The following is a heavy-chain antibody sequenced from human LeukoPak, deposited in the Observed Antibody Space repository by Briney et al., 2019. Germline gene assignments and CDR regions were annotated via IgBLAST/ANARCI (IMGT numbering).Heavy chain of an antibody. Sequence: SETLSLTCTVSGYSISSGYYWGWIRQPPGKGLEWIGSIYHSGSTYYNPSLKSRVTISVDTSKNQFSLKLSSVTAADTAVYYCARWEIAAAGTSDYWGQGTLVTVSS. V-gene: IGHV4-38-2*02. CDR1: GYSISSGYY. J-gene: IGHJ4*02. CDR3: ARWEIAAAGTSDY. CDR2: IYHSGST. D-gene: IGHD6-13*01.